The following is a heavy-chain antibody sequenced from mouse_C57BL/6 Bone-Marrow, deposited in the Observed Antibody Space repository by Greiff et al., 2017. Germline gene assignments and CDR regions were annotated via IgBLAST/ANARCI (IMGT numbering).Heavy chain of an antibody. V-gene: IGHV7-3*01. J-gene: IGHJ2*01. CDR3: ACYGYYGSGYFDY. CDR1: GFTFTDYY. Sequence: EVKLMESGGGLVQPGGSLSLSCAASGFTFTDYYMSWVRQPPGQALEWLGFISNKANGYTTEYSASVKGRFTISRDNSQSILYVQMNAMRAEESATDYCACYGYYGSGYFDYWGQGTTLTVSS. CDR2: ISNKANGYTT. D-gene: IGHD1-1*01.